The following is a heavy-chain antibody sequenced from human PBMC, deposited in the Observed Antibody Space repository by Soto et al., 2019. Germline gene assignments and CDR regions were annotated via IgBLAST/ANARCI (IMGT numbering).Heavy chain of an antibody. D-gene: IGHD6-13*01. CDR2: VSASGNSI. Sequence: EVQLLESGGGLGQPGGSLRLACAASGFTFSDYAMNWVRQAPGRGLEWVAAVSASGNSIFYADSMKGRFIISRDNSKKMVYLEMNGLSAEDTAVYYCAEATAAAGTGWGFDSWGQGTRISVSS. CDR3: AEATAAAGTGWGFDS. CDR1: GFTFSDYA. J-gene: IGHJ4*02. V-gene: IGHV3-23*01.